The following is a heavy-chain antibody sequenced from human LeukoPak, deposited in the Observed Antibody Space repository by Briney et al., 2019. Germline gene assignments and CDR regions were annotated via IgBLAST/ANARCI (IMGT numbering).Heavy chain of an antibody. CDR1: GFTFSSYG. CDR3: ARDNYDSSGYRDPNPRSGAFDI. J-gene: IGHJ3*02. CDR2: IRYDGSNK. V-gene: IGHV3-30*02. D-gene: IGHD3-22*01. Sequence: GGSLRLSCAASGFTFSSYGMHWVRQAPGKGLEWVAFIRYDGSNKYYADSVKGRFTISRDNSKNTLYLQMNSLRAEDTAVYYCARDNYDSSGYRDPNPRSGAFDIWGQGTMVTVSS.